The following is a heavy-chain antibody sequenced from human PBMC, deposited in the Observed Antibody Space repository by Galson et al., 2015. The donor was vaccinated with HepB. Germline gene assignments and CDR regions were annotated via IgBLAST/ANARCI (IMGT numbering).Heavy chain of an antibody. J-gene: IGHJ4*02. Sequence: SVKVSCKASGGTFSSYAISWVRQAPGQGLEWMGRIIPILGIANYAQKFQGRVTITADKSTSTAYMELSSLRSEDTAVYYCAREYDFWSGYYFLLGYWGQGTLVTVSS. D-gene: IGHD3-3*01. CDR3: AREYDFWSGYYFLLGY. V-gene: IGHV1-69*04. CDR1: GGTFSSYA. CDR2: IIPILGIA.